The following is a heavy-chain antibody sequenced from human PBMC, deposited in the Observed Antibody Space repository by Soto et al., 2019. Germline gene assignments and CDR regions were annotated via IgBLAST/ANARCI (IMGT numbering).Heavy chain of an antibody. CDR3: ARDTHYSSSSGEGYYYYGMDV. V-gene: IGHV3-21*01. D-gene: IGHD6-6*01. Sequence: PGGSLRLSCAASGFTFSSYSMNWVRQAPGKGLEWVSSISSSSSYIYYADSVKGRFTISRDNAKNSLYLQMNSLRAEDTAVYYCARDTHYSSSSGEGYYYYGMDVWGQGTTVTVSS. CDR1: GFTFSSYS. CDR2: ISSSSSYI. J-gene: IGHJ6*02.